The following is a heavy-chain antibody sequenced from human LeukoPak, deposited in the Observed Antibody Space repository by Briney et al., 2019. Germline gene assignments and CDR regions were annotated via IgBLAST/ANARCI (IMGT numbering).Heavy chain of an antibody. J-gene: IGHJ4*02. CDR1: GFTFSNYA. CDR2: ISGSGGIT. V-gene: IGHV3-23*01. D-gene: IGHD6-13*01. Sequence: GGTLRLSCAASGFTFSNYAMSWVRQAPGKGLEWVSVISGSGGITYYEDSVKGRFTISRDNSKNTLYLQMNSLRADDTAIYYCAKDAAAAGSAYYFEYWGQGTLVTVSS. CDR3: AKDAAAAGSAYYFEY.